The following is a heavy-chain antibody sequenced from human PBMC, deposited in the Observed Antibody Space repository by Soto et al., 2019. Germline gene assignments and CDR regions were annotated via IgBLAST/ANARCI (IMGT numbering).Heavy chain of an antibody. J-gene: IGHJ4*02. V-gene: IGHV5-10-1*01. CDR1: GYSFASYW. CDR2: IDPSDSYA. CDR3: ARNRVFYYDSRGA. D-gene: IGHD3-22*01. Sequence: GESLKISCKGSGYSFASYWISWVRQMPAKGLEWMGRIDPSDSYANYSPSFQGHVTFSADKSISTAYLQWSSLRASDTAMYYCARNRVFYYDSRGAWGKGTRVTVPS.